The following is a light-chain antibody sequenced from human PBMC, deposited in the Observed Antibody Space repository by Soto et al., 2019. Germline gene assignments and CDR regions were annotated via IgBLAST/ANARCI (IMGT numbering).Light chain of an antibody. J-gene: IGLJ1*01. V-gene: IGLV2-14*01. Sequence: QSVLTQPASVSGSPGQSITISCTGTSSDVGGYNYVSWYQQHPGIAPKLLIYGVTNRPSGVSTRFSGSKSGNTASLTISGLQVEDEADYHCSSYTSASTLLYLFGTGTKVTVL. CDR2: GVT. CDR1: SSDVGGYNY. CDR3: SSYTSASTLLYL.